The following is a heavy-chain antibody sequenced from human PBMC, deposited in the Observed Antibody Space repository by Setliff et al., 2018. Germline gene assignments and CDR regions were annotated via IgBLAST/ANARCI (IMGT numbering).Heavy chain of an antibody. J-gene: IGHJ5*02. CDR3: VTAASARSRWYDMGWFDP. V-gene: IGHV4-4*08. Sequence: SETLSLTCSVSGASISSYYWSWIRQPPGKGLEWIGYIYTSGTTKYNPSLKSRVTISIDTSKNHLSLNLTSVTAADTAVYYCVTAASARSRWYDMGWFDPWGQGTLVTVSS. D-gene: IGHD3-22*01. CDR1: GASISSYY. CDR2: IYTSGTT.